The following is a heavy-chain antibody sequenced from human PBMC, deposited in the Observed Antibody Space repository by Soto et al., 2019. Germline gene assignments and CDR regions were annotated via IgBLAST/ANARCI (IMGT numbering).Heavy chain of an antibody. CDR2: IIPILGIA. CDR1: GGTFSSYT. Sequence: SVKVSCKAPGGTFSSYTISWVRQAPGQGLEWMGRIIPILGIANYAQKFQGRVTITADKSTSTAYMELSSLRSEDTAVYYCAIVSGYRGGYATSSLLGMDAWGEAKTV. D-gene: IGHD5-18*01. J-gene: IGHJ6*01. V-gene: IGHV1-69*02. CDR3: AIVSGYRGGYATSSLLGMDA.